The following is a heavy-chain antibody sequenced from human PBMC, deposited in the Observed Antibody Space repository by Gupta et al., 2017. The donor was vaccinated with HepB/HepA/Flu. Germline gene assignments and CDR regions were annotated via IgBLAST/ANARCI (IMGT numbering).Heavy chain of an antibody. J-gene: IGHJ4*02. CDR1: GGSISSSSYY. V-gene: IGHV4-39*01. CDR2: IYYSGST. D-gene: IGHD2-2*01. Sequence: QLQLQESGPGLVKPSETLSLTCTVSGGSISSSSYYWGWIRQPPGKGLEWIGSIYYSGSTYYNPARKSRVTISVDTSKNQFSLKLSSVTDADTAVYYCARYCRRTSCPYFDYWGQGNLVTVSS. CDR3: ARYCRRTSCPYFDY.